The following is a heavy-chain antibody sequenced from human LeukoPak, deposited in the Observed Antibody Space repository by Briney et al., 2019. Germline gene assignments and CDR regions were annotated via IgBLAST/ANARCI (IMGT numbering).Heavy chain of an antibody. D-gene: IGHD3-9*01. V-gene: IGHV3-23*01. J-gene: IGHJ4*02. CDR2: ISGSGGST. Sequence: PGGSLRLSCAASGFPFSSYAMSWVRQAPGKGLEWVSAISGSGGSTYYADSVKGRFTISRDNSKNTLYLQMNSLRAEDTAVYYCAKVRDSRYFDWLLPTYFDYWGQGTLVTVSS. CDR3: AKVRDSRYFDWLLPTYFDY. CDR1: GFPFSSYA.